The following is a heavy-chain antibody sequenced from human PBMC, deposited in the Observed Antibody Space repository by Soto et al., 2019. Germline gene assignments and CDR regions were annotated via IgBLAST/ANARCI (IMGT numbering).Heavy chain of an antibody. CDR1: GYTFTDYY. V-gene: IGHV1-2*02. CDR2: ITPNSGGI. Sequence: QVQLVQSGAEVKKPGASVKVSCKASGYTFTDYYLHWVRQAPGQGLEWMGWITPNSGGINYAQKFQGRVTMTRDTSISTVYVHLSRLRSDDTAVYYCARVGVLVGAWYFFDYWGQGTLVTVSS. CDR3: ARVGVLVGAWYFFDY. D-gene: IGHD1-26*01. J-gene: IGHJ4*02.